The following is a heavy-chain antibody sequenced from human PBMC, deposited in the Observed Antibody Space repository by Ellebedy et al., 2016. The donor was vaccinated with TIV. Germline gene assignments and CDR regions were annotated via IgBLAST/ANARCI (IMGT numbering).Heavy chain of an antibody. CDR1: GGSFSGYY. V-gene: IGHV4-34*01. J-gene: IGHJ4*02. D-gene: IGHD6-19*01. CDR3: AEGRSGWYYFDY. Sequence: GPLRLSCAVYGGSFSGYYWSWIRQPPGKGLEWIGEITQSGRTNYNPSLKGRVTISVDTSKNQFSLRLSSVTAAETALYYCAEGRSGWYYFDYWGRGTPVTVSS. CDR2: ITQSGRT.